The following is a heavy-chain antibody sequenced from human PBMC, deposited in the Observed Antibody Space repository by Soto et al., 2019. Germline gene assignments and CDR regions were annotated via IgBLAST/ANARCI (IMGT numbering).Heavy chain of an antibody. CDR3: ASSVKYCSSTSCYRWGDAFDI. CDR2: ISSSSSYI. Sequence: PVGSLRLSCAASGFTFSSYSMNWVRQAPGKGLEWVSSISSSSSYIYYADSVKGRFTISRDNAKNSLYLQMNSLRAEDTAVYYCASSVKYCSSTSCYRWGDAFDIWGQGTMVTVSS. V-gene: IGHV3-21*01. CDR1: GFTFSSYS. J-gene: IGHJ3*02. D-gene: IGHD2-2*01.